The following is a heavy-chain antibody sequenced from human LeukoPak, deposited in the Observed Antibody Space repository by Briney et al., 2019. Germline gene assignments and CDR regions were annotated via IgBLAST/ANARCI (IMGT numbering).Heavy chain of an antibody. D-gene: IGHD3-22*01. J-gene: IGHJ4*02. CDR1: GFTFSSYS. CDR3: ARAYYYDSSGYYPFDY. CDR2: IWYDGSNK. V-gene: IGHV3-33*08. Sequence: GGSLRLSCAASGFTFSSYSMNWVRQAPGKGLEWVAVIWYDGSNKYYADSVKGRFTISRDNSKNTLYLQMNSLRAEDTAVYYCARAYYYDSSGYYPFDYWGQGTLVTVSS.